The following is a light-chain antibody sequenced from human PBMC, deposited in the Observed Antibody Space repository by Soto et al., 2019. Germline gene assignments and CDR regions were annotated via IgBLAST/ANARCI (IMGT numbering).Light chain of an antibody. CDR3: SSYTSSSTLYV. J-gene: IGLJ1*01. Sequence: QSVRTQPASVSGSPGQSITISCTGTSSDVGGYNYVSWYQRHPGKAPKLMIYDVSNRPSGVSNRFSGSKSGNTASLTISGLQAEDEADYYCSSYTSSSTLYVFGTGTKVTVL. V-gene: IGLV2-14*01. CDR1: SSDVGGYNY. CDR2: DVS.